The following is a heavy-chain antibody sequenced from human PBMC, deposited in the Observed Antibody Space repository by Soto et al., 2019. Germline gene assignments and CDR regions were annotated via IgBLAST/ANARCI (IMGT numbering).Heavy chain of an antibody. CDR1: GYTFINYH. V-gene: IGHV1-18*01. Sequence: QVQLVQYGGEVKKPGASVTVSCKASGYTFINYHITWVRQAPGQGLEWMAWINTYNCMTDYAQKFQGRVTMTRDTTTSTAYMELRNLGSDNTAVYFCAKSPRGEMATDWGQGTLVTVSS. D-gene: IGHD5-12*01. CDR2: INTYNCMT. CDR3: AKSPRGEMATD. J-gene: IGHJ4*02.